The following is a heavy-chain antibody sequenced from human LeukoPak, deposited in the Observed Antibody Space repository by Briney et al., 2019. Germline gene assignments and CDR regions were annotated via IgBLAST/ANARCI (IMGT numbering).Heavy chain of an antibody. Sequence: GGSLRLSCVDSGFTFGSYSMNWVRQAPGKGLEWVSSISSSSSYTNYADSVRGRFTISRENAKNSLYLQMNSLRAEDTAVYYCARDLGVVRGVFTLDYWGQGTLVTVSS. D-gene: IGHD3-10*01. V-gene: IGHV3-21*01. J-gene: IGHJ4*02. CDR1: GFTFGSYS. CDR3: ARDLGVVRGVFTLDY. CDR2: ISSSSSYT.